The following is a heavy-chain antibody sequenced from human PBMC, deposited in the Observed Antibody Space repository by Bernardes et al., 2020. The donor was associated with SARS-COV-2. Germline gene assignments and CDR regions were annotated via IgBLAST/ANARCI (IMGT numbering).Heavy chain of an antibody. CDR1: GFTFRSYA. D-gene: IGHD3-3*01. V-gene: IGHV3-23*01. J-gene: IGHJ6*02. CDR2: ISGSGGST. Sequence: GSSLKLCCASCGFTFRSYAMSWVRKGPGKGLEWVSAISGSGGSTYYADSVKGRFTISRDNSKNTLYLQMNSLRAEDTAVYYCAKGIQRVDFWSGYYSYYYGMDVWGQGTTVTVSS. CDR3: AKGIQRVDFWSGYYSYYYGMDV.